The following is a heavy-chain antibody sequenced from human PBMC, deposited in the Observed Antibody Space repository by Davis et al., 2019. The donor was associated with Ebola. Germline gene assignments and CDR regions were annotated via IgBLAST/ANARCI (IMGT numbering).Heavy chain of an antibody. Sequence: GESLKISCAASGFTVSSNYMSWVRQAPGKGLEWVSSISSSSSYIYYADSVKGRFTISRDNAKNSLYLQMDSLRAEDTAVYYCARWASVGYWGQGTLVTVSS. V-gene: IGHV3-21*01. CDR3: ARWASVGY. D-gene: IGHD1-26*01. J-gene: IGHJ4*02. CDR1: GFTVSSNY. CDR2: ISSSSSYI.